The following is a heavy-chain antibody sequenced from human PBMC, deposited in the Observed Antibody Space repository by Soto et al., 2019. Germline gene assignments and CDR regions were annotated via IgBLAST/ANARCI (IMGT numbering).Heavy chain of an antibody. CDR3: ARGRYGDY. CDR1: GYTFTSYG. CDR2: ISAHNGNT. V-gene: IGHV1-18*01. Sequence: QVHLVQSGAEVKKPGASVKVSCKASGYTFTSYGITWVRQAPGQGLEWMGWISAHNGNTDYAQKLQGRGSVTRDTSTSTAYMELRSLRSGDTAVYYCARGRYGDYWGQGALVTVSS. J-gene: IGHJ4*02. D-gene: IGHD1-1*01.